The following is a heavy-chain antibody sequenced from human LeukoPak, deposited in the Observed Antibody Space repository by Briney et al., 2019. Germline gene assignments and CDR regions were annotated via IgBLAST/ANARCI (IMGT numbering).Heavy chain of an antibody. CDR3: ARGQASLVVINYYGMDV. J-gene: IGHJ6*02. D-gene: IGHD3-22*01. Sequence: KPSETLSLTCIVADGSISSYYWSWIRQPPGKGLEWMGYIHSSGTTNYSPSLKSRVTISVDTSKNQFSLKLSSVTAADTAVYYCARGQASLVVINYYGMDVWGQGTTVTVSS. CDR2: IHSSGTT. V-gene: IGHV4-59*01. CDR1: DGSISSYY.